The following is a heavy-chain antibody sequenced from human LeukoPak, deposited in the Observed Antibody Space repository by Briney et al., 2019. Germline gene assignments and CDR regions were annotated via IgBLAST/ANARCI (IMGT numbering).Heavy chain of an antibody. CDR1: GYTLTEVS. CDR3: AAVRAVVWFGEMYFDY. D-gene: IGHD3-10*01. V-gene: IGHV1-24*01. Sequence: GASVKVSCKVSGYTLTEVSMHWVRQAPGKGLEWMGGFDPEDGETIYAQKFQGRVTMTEDTSTDTAYMELSSLRSEDTAVYYCAAVRAVVWFGEMYFDYWGQGTLVTVSS. CDR2: FDPEDGET. J-gene: IGHJ4*02.